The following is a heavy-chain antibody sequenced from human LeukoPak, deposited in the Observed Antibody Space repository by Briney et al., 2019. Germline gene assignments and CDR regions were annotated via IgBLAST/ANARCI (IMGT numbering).Heavy chain of an antibody. CDR2: INAGNGNT. J-gene: IGHJ5*02. CDR3: ARPVVRGVMAFDP. Sequence: ASVKVSCKASGYTFTSYAMHWVRQAPGQRLEWMGWINAGNGNTKYSQKFQGRVTITRDTSASTAYMELSSLRSEDTAVYYCARPVVRGVMAFDPWGQGTLVTVSS. V-gene: IGHV1-3*01. CDR1: GYTFTSYA. D-gene: IGHD3-10*01.